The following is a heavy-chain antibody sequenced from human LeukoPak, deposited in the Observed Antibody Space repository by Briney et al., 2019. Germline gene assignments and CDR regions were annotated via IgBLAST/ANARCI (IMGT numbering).Heavy chain of an antibody. D-gene: IGHD4-17*01. Sequence: GGTLRLSCAASGFTFSSYGMSWVRQASGKGLEWASAISGSGSGGSTYYADSVKGRFTISRDNTKNTLYLQMNSLRVEDTAVYYCAKATSVTSLFDYWGQGTLVTVSS. CDR2: ISGSGSGGST. CDR1: GFTFSSYG. J-gene: IGHJ4*02. CDR3: AKATSVTSLFDY. V-gene: IGHV3-23*01.